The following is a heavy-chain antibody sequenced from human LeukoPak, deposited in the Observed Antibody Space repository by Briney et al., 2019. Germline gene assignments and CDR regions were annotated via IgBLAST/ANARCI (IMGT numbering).Heavy chain of an antibody. CDR1: GVSFSNYY. CDR3: SRGGIDLHTPFGDY. Sequence: SETLSLTCVVYGVSFSNYYCNWIIQTPGKGLEWIGEINHSGSTNYNPSLKSRVTMSVDMSKNQFSLTLNSLTAADTAVYFCSRGGIDLHTPFGDYWGQGTLVTVSS. J-gene: IGHJ4*02. V-gene: IGHV4-34*01. CDR2: INHSGST. D-gene: IGHD2-15*01.